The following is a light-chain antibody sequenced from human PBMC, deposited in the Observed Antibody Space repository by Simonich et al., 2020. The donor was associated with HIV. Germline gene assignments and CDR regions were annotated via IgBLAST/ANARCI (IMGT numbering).Light chain of an antibody. Sequence: DIVMTQSPDSLAVSLGERATNTCKSSQSVLYRSNIKNYLAGYQQKPGKSPKLLIYWEATRAFGVPDRFSGSGSGTDFTLTISSLQAEDVAVYYCQQSYSTPYTFGQGTKLEIK. J-gene: IGKJ2*01. CDR3: QQSYSTPYT. CDR2: WEA. CDR1: QSVLYRSNIKNY. V-gene: IGKV4-1*01.